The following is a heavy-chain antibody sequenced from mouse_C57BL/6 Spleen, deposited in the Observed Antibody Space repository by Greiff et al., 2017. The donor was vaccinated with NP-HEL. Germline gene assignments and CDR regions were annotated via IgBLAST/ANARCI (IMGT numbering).Heavy chain of an antibody. V-gene: IGHV1-64*01. J-gene: IGHJ2*01. CDR3: ARINWSFDY. Sequence: QVQLKQSGAELVKPGASVKLSCKASGYTFTSYWMHWVKQRPGQGLEWIGMIHPNSGSTNYNEKFKSKATLTVDKSSSTAYMQLSSLTSEDSAVYYCARINWSFDYWGQGTTLTVSS. CDR1: GYTFTSYW. D-gene: IGHD4-1*02. CDR2: IHPNSGST.